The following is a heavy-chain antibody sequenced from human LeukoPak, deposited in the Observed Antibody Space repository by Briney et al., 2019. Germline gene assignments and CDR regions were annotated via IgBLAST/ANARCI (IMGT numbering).Heavy chain of an antibody. CDR2: IYYSGST. Sequence: SETLSLTCTVSGGSVSCSNYYWSWIRQPPGKGLEWIGYIYYSGSTNYNPSLKSRITISADTSKNQFSLKLSSVTAADTAVYYCARDCSGGSCYGAFDIWGQGTMVTVSS. V-gene: IGHV4-61*01. J-gene: IGHJ3*02. CDR1: GGSVSCSNYY. D-gene: IGHD2-15*01. CDR3: ARDCSGGSCYGAFDI.